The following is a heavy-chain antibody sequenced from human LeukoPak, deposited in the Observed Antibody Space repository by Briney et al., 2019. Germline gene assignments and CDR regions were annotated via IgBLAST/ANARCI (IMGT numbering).Heavy chain of an antibody. CDR2: ITGSGGST. CDR3: AKDFDSSGWQYDAFDM. J-gene: IGHJ3*02. D-gene: IGHD6-19*01. V-gene: IGHV3-23*01. Sequence: GGSLRLSCAASGFTFSSYAMNWVRQPPGKGLEWVSAITGSGGSTYFADSVKGRFTISRDNSKNTLYLQMNSLRTEDTAVYYYAKDFDSSGWQYDAFDMWGQGTMVTVSS. CDR1: GFTFSSYA.